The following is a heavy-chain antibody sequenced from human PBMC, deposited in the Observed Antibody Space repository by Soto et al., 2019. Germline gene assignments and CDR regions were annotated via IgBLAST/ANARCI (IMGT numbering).Heavy chain of an antibody. CDR2: IYYSGST. CDR3: ARYQGSGSYSPNYGMDV. CDR1: GGSISSGGYY. V-gene: IGHV4-31*03. J-gene: IGHJ6*02. Sequence: QVQLQESGPGLVKPSQTLSLTCTVSGGSISSGGYYWSWIRQHPGKGLEWIGYIYYSGSTYYNPSLKSRVTISVDTSKNQFSLKLSSVTAADTAVYYCARYQGSGSYSPNYGMDVWGQGPTVTVSS. D-gene: IGHD3-10*01.